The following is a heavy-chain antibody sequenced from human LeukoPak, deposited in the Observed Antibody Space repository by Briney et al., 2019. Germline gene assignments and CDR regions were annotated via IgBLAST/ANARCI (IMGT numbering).Heavy chain of an antibody. CDR1: GFTFSSHW. D-gene: IGHD1-26*01. CDR3: ARDYGVVGAPRDY. Sequence: GGSLRLSCAASGFTFSSHWMSWVRQAPGKGLEWVAIINQEESERYYVDSVKGRFTISRDNAKNSLFLRMNSLRGDDTAVCYCARDYGVVGAPRDYWGQGTLVTVSS. V-gene: IGHV3-7*01. J-gene: IGHJ4*02. CDR2: INQEESER.